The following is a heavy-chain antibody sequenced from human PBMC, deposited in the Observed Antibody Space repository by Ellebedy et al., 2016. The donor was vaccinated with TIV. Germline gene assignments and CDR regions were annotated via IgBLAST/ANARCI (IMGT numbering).Heavy chain of an antibody. CDR2: ISFDARKK. D-gene: IGHD6-13*01. J-gene: IGHJ5*02. V-gene: IGHV3-30*04. CDR3: ARDWGLGYSSSWP. Sequence: PGGSLRLSCAASGFTFNSYAFHWVRQAPGKGLEWVSLISFDARKKNYADSVKGRFTISRDNSKNTVFLEMNSLTTEDTAIYYCARDWGLGYSSSWPWGQGTLVTVSS. CDR1: GFTFNSYA.